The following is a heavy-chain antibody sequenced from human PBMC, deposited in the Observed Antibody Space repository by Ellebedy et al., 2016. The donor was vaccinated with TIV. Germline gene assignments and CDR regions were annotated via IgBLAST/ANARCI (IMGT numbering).Heavy chain of an antibody. CDR3: ARDHSSVWYGAPTTEYFQQ. J-gene: IGHJ1*01. CDR1: GFTLSNFS. D-gene: IGHD6-19*01. V-gene: IGHV3-48*02. Sequence: GESLKISCAASGFTLSNFSMNWVRQAPGRGLEWLSYISSSSGIIYYADSVRGRFTISRDNAKNSLYLQMSSLRDEDTAVYYCARDHSSVWYGAPTTEYFQQWGQGTLVTVSS. CDR2: ISSSSGII.